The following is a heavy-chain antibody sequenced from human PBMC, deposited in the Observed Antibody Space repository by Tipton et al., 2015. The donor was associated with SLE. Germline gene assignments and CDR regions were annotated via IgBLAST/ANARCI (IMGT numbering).Heavy chain of an antibody. D-gene: IGHD3-3*01. V-gene: IGHV4-39*07. CDR2: IYYSGST. Sequence: TLSLTCTVSGGSISSSSYYWGWIRQPPGKGLEWIGSIYYSGSTYYNPSLKSRVTISVDTSKNQFSLKLSSVTAADTAVYYCARVYDFWSGYYPSLDAFDIWGQGTMVTVSS. CDR3: ARVYDFWSGYYPSLDAFDI. J-gene: IGHJ3*02. CDR1: GGSISSSSYY.